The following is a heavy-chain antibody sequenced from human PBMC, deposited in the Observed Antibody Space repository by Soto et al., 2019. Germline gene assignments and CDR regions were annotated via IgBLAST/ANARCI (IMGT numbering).Heavy chain of an antibody. Sequence: EVQLLESGGGLVQPGGSLRLSCAASGFTFSSYAMSWVRQAPGKGLEWVSAISGSGGSTYYADSVKGQFTISRDNSKNTLYLQMNSLRAEDTAVYYCAKVGEQWLENWYFDLWGRGTLVTVSS. V-gene: IGHV3-23*01. CDR3: AKVGEQWLENWYFDL. J-gene: IGHJ2*01. D-gene: IGHD6-19*01. CDR2: ISGSGGST. CDR1: GFTFSSYA.